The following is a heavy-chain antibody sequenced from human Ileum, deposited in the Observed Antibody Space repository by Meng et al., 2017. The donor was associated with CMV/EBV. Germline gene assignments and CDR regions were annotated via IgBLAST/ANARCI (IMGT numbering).Heavy chain of an antibody. CDR2: TWYGSKWYY. D-gene: IGHD3-10*01. J-gene: IGHJ4*02. CDR1: DSVSISTES. CDR3: TYGWPLKY. Sequence: QGQRTQSGPGLVKPPQTLSLTCAGDSVSISTESWNWIRQSPSRGLEWLGRTWYGSKWYYEYAVSVKSRITIIPDTSQNQISLQLNSVTPDDTAVYYCTYGWPLKYWGQGSLVTVSS. V-gene: IGHV6-1*01.